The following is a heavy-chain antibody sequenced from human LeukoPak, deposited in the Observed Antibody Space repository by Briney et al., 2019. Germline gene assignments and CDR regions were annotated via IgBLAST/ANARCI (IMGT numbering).Heavy chain of an antibody. CDR1: GYSFTSYW. V-gene: IGHV5-51*01. CDR3: ARRPDDSSSWTNWFDP. Sequence: GESLKISCKGSGYSFTSYWIGWVRQMPGKGLEWMGIIYPGDSDTRYSPSFQGQVTISADKSISTAYLQWSSLKASDTAMYYCARRPDDSSSWTNWFDPWGQGTLVTVSS. J-gene: IGHJ5*02. D-gene: IGHD6-13*01. CDR2: IYPGDSDT.